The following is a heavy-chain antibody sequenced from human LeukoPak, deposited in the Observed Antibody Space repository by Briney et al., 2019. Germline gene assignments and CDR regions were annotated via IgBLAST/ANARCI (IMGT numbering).Heavy chain of an antibody. CDR2: NYYSGST. V-gene: IGHV4-59*01. D-gene: IGHD3-22*01. CDR1: GGSISSYY. CDR3: AREYYYDSSGYYPIAFDI. Sequence: SETLSLTCTVSGGSISSYYWSWIRQPPGKGLEWIGYNYYSGSTNYNPSLKSRVTISVDTSKNQFSLKLSSVTAADTAVYYCAREYYYDSSGYYPIAFDIWGQGTMVTVSS. J-gene: IGHJ3*02.